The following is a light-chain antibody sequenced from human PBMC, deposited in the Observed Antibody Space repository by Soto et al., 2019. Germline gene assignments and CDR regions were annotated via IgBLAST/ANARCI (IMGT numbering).Light chain of an antibody. CDR3: CSYAGSSTSWV. Sequence: QSALTQPASVSGSPGQSITISCTGTSSDAGNYNFVSWYQQHPGKAPKVIIYEDSTRPSGVSNRISGSKSGNTASLTISGLQAEHEADYYCCSYAGSSTSWVFGGGTKLTVL. CDR1: SSDAGNYNF. V-gene: IGLV2-23*01. CDR2: EDS. J-gene: IGLJ3*02.